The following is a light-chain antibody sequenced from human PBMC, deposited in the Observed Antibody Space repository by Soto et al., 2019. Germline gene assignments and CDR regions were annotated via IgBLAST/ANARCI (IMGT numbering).Light chain of an antibody. Sequence: NFMLTQPHSVSESPGKTVTISCTGSSGSIASNYVQWYQQPPGSAPTTVIYEDNQRPSGVPDRFSGSSDSSSNSASLTISGLKTEDEADYYCQSYDSSNQGVFGGGTKLTVL. J-gene: IGLJ2*01. CDR1: SGSIASNY. CDR2: EDN. CDR3: QSYDSSNQGV. V-gene: IGLV6-57*02.